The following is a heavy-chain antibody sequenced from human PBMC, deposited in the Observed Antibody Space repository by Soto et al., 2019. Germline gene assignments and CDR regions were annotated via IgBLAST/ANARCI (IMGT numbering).Heavy chain of an antibody. V-gene: IGHV4-59*01. J-gene: IGHJ4*02. CDR3: ARIAAVGTNPTYSNFDY. D-gene: IGHD6-13*01. CDR1: GGSISGYY. Sequence: QVQLQESGPGLVKPSEALSLTCTVSGGSISGYYWSWIRLPPGKGLEYIGYIYYNGIANYNPSLKSRVTISVDTSKNQFSLSLTSVTAADTAVYYCARIAAVGTNPTYSNFDYWGQGTLVTVSS. CDR2: IYYNGIA.